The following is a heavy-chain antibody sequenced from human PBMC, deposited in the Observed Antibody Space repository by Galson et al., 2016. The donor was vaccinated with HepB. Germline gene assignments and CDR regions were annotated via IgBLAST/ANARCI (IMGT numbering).Heavy chain of an antibody. J-gene: IGHJ2*01. CDR1: GFTFASYG. D-gene: IGHD4-17*01. CDR3: ATSVYGDYRFDDWYFDL. Sequence: SLRLSCAASGFTFASYGMHWVRQAPAKGLEWVAFIWYDGTIKYYADSVKGRFTISREDAKNSLYLQMNSLRAGDTAVYYCATSVYGDYRFDDWYFDLWGRGTLVTVSS. CDR2: IWYDGTIK. V-gene: IGHV3-33*01.